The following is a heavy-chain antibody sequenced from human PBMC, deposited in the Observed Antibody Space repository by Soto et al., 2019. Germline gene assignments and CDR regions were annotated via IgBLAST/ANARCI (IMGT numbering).Heavy chain of an antibody. CDR3: ARVVSSSWLEDAFDI. J-gene: IGHJ3*02. CDR1: GFTFSSYA. V-gene: IGHV3-30-3*01. D-gene: IGHD6-13*01. Sequence: GSLRLSCAASGFTFSSYAMHWVRQAPGKGLEWVAVISYDGSNKYYADSVKGRFTISRDNSKNTLYLQMNSLRAEDTAVYYCARVVSSSWLEDAFDIWGQGTMVTVSS. CDR2: ISYDGSNK.